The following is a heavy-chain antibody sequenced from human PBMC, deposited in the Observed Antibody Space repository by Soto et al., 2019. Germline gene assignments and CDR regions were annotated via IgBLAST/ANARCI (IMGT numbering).Heavy chain of an antibody. CDR1: GVSITNTSYY. J-gene: IGHJ4*02. CDR3: ARHGSY. CDR2: IYFSGST. V-gene: IGHV4-39*01. Sequence: QLQLQESGPGLVKPSETLSLTCTVSGVSITNTSYYWGWIRQPPGKGLEWIGTIYFSGSTFYNPSLKSRRTISVDTSKNQFSLRLSSVTAADTAVYYCARHGSYWGQGTLVAGSS.